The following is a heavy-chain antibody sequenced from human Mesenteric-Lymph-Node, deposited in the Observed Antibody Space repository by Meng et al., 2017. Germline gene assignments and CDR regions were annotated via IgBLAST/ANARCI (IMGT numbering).Heavy chain of an antibody. CDR3: ARLSWLQYSLDY. V-gene: IGHV4-61*01. CDR2: IYYSGST. D-gene: IGHD5-24*01. Sequence: VPLQGSGPGLVKPSETLSLTCTVSGGSVSSGSYYWSWIRQPPGKGLEWIGYIYYSGSTNYNPSLKSRVTISVDTSKNQFSLKLSSVTAADTAVYYCARLSWLQYSLDYWGQGTLVTVSS. J-gene: IGHJ4*02. CDR1: GGSVSSGSYY.